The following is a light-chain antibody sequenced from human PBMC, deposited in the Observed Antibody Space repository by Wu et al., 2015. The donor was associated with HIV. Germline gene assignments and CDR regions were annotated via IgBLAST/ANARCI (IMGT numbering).Light chain of an antibody. V-gene: IGKV3-15*01. CDR1: QSVNTK. CDR3: QQYNYRPS. CDR2: GPS. J-gene: IGKJ4*01. Sequence: EIVMTQSPATLSVSAGDRATLSCRASQSVNTKVAWYQQKPGQAPRLLVYGPSIRATGVPARFTGSGSGTDFTLTITSLQSEDFAVYFCQQYNYRPSFGGGTKVEL.